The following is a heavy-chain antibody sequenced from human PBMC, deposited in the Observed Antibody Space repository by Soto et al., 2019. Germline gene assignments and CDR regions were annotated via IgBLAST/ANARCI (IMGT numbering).Heavy chain of an antibody. CDR2: FDPEDGET. J-gene: IGHJ4*02. D-gene: IGHD4-17*01. CDR3: ATNFKSYGDYFDFDY. V-gene: IGHV1-24*01. Sequence: ASVKVSCKXSGYTLTELSMHWVRQAPGKGLEWMGGFDPEDGETIYAQKFQGRVTMTEDTSTDTAYMELSSLRSEDTAVYYCATNFKSYGDYFDFDYWGQGTLVTVSS. CDR1: GYTLTELS.